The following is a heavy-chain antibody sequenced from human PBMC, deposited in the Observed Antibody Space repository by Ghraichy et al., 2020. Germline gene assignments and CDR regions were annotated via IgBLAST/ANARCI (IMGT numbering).Heavy chain of an antibody. CDR1: GFTFSSYW. CDR2: INSDGSST. CDR3: ALWPAGEGIPY. D-gene: IGHD2-21*01. J-gene: IGHJ4*02. Sequence: GGSLRLSCAASGFTFSSYWMHWVRQAPGKGLVWVSRINSDGSSTSYADSVKGRFTISRDNAKNTLDMQMNSLRVEDTAVYYCALWPAGEGIPYWGQGTQVTVSS. V-gene: IGHV3-74*01.